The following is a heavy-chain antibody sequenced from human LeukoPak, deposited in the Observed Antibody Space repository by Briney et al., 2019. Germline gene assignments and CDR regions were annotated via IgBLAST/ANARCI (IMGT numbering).Heavy chain of an antibody. J-gene: IGHJ6*03. V-gene: IGHV4-61*02. CDR3: ATIVVPAANDYFYMDV. Sequence: SETLSLTCTVSGGSISSGSYYWTWIRQPAGKGLEWIGRIYTSGSTNYNPSLKSRVTISVDTSKNQSSLKLSSVTAADTAVYYCATIVVPAANDYFYMDVWGKGTTVTVSS. D-gene: IGHD2-2*01. CDR1: GGSISSGSYY. CDR2: IYTSGST.